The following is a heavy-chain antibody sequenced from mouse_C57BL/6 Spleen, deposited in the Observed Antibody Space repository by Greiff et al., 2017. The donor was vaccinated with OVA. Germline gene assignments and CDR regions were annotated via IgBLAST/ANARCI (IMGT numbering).Heavy chain of an antibody. CDR1: GYTFTSYW. Sequence: QVQLKQPGAELVMPGASVKLSCKASGYTFTSYWMHWVKQRPGQGLEWIGEIDPSDSYTNYNQKFKGKSTLTVDKSSSTAYMQLSSLTSEDSAVYYCARLSSRPWFAYWGQGTLVTVSA. D-gene: IGHD1-1*01. J-gene: IGHJ3*01. CDR3: ARLSSRPWFAY. CDR2: IDPSDSYT. V-gene: IGHV1-69*01.